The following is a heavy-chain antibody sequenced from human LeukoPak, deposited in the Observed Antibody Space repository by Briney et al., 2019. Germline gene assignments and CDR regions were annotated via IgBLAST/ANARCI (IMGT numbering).Heavy chain of an antibody. Sequence: PSETLSLTCAVYGGSFSGYYWSWIRQPPGKGLEWIGEINHSGSTNYNPSLKSRVTISVDTSKNQFSLKLSTVTAADTAVYYCARDDYVWGSYRYGLHSDYWGQGTLVTVSS. CDR2: INHSGST. J-gene: IGHJ4*02. CDR1: GGSFSGYY. V-gene: IGHV4-34*01. CDR3: ARDDYVWGSYRYGLHSDY. D-gene: IGHD3-16*02.